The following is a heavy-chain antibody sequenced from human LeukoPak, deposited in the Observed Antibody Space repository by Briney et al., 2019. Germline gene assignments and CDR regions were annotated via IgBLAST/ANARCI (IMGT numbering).Heavy chain of an antibody. CDR3: ARAHFYYGGNPGLLGY. CDR2: ISSSSNSI. D-gene: IGHD4-23*01. CDR1: GFTFSSYS. J-gene: IGHJ4*02. Sequence: GGSLRLSCAASGFTFSSYSMNWVRRALGKGLEWFSYISSSSNSIYHADSVKGRFPISRDKDKNSLYLQMNSLRDEDTAVYYCARAHFYYGGNPGLLGYWGQGTLVTVSS. V-gene: IGHV3-48*02.